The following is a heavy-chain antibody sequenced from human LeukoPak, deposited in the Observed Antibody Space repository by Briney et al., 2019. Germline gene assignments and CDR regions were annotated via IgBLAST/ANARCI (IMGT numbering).Heavy chain of an antibody. CDR3: ARVRGIIGSGYLSGDAFDI. V-gene: IGHV1-18*01. D-gene: IGHD3-22*01. CDR1: GYTFTSYG. J-gene: IGHJ3*02. Sequence: ASVKVSCKASGYTFTSYGISWVRQAPGQGLEWMGWISAYNGNTNYAQKLQGRVTMTTDTSTSTAYMELRSVRSDDTAVYYCARVRGIIGSGYLSGDAFDIWGQGTMVTVSS. CDR2: ISAYNGNT.